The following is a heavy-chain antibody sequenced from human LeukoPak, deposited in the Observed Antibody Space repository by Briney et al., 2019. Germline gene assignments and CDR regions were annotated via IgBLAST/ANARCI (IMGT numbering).Heavy chain of an antibody. CDR2: INPSGGST. CDR3: ARDRLLNWKDY. CDR1: GYTFTSYY. Sequence: ASVKVSCKASGYTFTSYYIHWVRQAPGQGLEWMGIINPSGGSTNYAQKFQGRVTMTRDKSTSTVYMELSSLRSDDTAVYYCARDRLLNWKDYWGQGTLVTVSS. V-gene: IGHV1-46*01. D-gene: IGHD1-20*01. J-gene: IGHJ4*02.